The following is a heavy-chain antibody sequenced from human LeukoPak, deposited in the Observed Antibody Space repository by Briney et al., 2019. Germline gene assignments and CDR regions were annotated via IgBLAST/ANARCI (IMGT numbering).Heavy chain of an antibody. J-gene: IGHJ2*01. V-gene: IGHV1-18*01. Sequence: ASVKVSCKASGYRLRNHGISWVRQAPGQGLEWMGWIGADSGDTHGDTHYAEKLQGRVTMKTDTSTETAYMDLRSLTSDDTAVYYCARGSSPYNWYFDLWGRGTLVTVSS. CDR3: ARGSSPYNWYFDL. CDR1: GYRLRNHG. D-gene: IGHD4-11*01. CDR2: IGADSGDTHGDT.